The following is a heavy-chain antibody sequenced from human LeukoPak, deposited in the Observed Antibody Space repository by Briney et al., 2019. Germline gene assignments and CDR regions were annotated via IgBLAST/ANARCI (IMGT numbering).Heavy chain of an antibody. CDR3: ARQPDQDGLGPYYYYGMDV. V-gene: IGHV4-39*01. CDR2: IYYSGST. J-gene: IGHJ6*02. Sequence: SETLSLTCTVSGGSISSSSYYWGWIRQPPGKGLEWIGSIYYSGSTYYNPSLKSRVTISVDTSKNQFSLKLSSVTAADTAVYYCARQPDQDGLGPYYYYGMDVWGQGTTVTVSS. CDR1: GGSISSSSYY. D-gene: IGHD5-24*01.